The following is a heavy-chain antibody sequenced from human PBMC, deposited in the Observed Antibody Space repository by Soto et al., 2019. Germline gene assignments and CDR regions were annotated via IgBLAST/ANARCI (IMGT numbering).Heavy chain of an antibody. CDR2: INAGNGNT. V-gene: IGHV1-3*01. CDR3: AREAEGYSSGWYGRTLPGNFDY. J-gene: IGHJ4*02. Sequence: ASVKVSCKASGYTFTSYAMHWVRQAPGQRLEWMGWINAGNGNTKYSQKFQGRVTITRDTSASTAYMELSSLRSEDTAVYYCAREAEGYSSGWYGRTLPGNFDYWGQGTLVTVSS. CDR1: GYTFTSYA. D-gene: IGHD6-19*01.